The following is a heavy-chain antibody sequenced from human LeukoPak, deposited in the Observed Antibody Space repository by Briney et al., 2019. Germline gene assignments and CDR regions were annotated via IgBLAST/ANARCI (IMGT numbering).Heavy chain of an antibody. CDR3: ANRFDAFDI. V-gene: IGHV3-49*04. J-gene: IGHJ3*02. D-gene: IGHD1-14*01. Sequence: GGSLRLSCTASGFTFGDYAMSWVRQAPGKGLEWVGFIRSKAYGGTTEYAASVKGRFTISRDNAKNSLYLQMNSLRAEDTAVYYCANRFDAFDIWGQGTMVTVSS. CDR2: IRSKAYGGTT. CDR1: GFTFGDYA.